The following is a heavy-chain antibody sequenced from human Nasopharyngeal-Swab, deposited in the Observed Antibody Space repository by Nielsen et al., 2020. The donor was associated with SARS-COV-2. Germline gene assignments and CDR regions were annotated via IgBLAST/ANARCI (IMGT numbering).Heavy chain of an antibody. CDR1: GYFFNTYW. CDR2: IFPDDSDT. Sequence: KVSCKASGYFFNTYWIGLVRQMPGKGLEWMGIIFPDDSDTRYSPSFQGQVTISVNASTTTAYLQWSSLKASDTAMYYCARTEYGSGTNFDYWGQGTLVTVSS. D-gene: IGHD3-10*01. CDR3: ARTEYGSGTNFDY. V-gene: IGHV5-51*01. J-gene: IGHJ4*02.